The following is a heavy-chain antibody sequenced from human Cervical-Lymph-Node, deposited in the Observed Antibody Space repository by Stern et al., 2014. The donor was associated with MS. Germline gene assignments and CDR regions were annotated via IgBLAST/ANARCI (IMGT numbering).Heavy chain of an antibody. D-gene: IGHD4-17*01. V-gene: IGHV4-59*01. Sequence: QLQLQESGPGLVKPSETLSLTCTVSGGSISAYYWSWIRQPPGKGLECIGYIYYSGSTNYNPSLQSRATISVDTSKNQCSLKLSSVTAADTAVYYCARGPDYGWVDYWGQGTLVTVSS. CDR2: IYYSGST. J-gene: IGHJ4*02. CDR1: GGSISAYY. CDR3: ARGPDYGWVDY.